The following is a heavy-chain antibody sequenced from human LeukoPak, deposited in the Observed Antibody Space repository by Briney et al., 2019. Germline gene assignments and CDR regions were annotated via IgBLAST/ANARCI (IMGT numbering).Heavy chain of an antibody. Sequence: PGGPLRLSCAASGFTFSNAWMSCVRQAPGKGLEWVGRIKSETDGGTTDYAAPVNGRFTISRDDSKNTLYLQMNSLKTEDTAVYYCTTDLGKYFDYWGQGTLVTVSS. J-gene: IGHJ4*02. CDR2: IKSETDGGTT. V-gene: IGHV3-15*01. CDR1: GFTFSNAW. D-gene: IGHD7-27*01. CDR3: TTDLGKYFDY.